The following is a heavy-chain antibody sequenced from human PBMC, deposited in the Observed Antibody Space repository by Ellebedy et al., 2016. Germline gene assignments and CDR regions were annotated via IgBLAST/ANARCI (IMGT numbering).Heavy chain of an antibody. Sequence: GESLKISCAASGFTFSTYWMHWVRQAPGKGLFWVSHINTDGSTATYADSVKGRFTISRDNAKNTLYLQMNSLRAEDTAVYYCAKALGDCSNSNCYRNLDWGQGTLLTVSS. D-gene: IGHD2-2*02. CDR3: AKALGDCSNSNCYRNLD. CDR1: GFTFSTYW. J-gene: IGHJ4*02. V-gene: IGHV3-74*01. CDR2: INTDGSTA.